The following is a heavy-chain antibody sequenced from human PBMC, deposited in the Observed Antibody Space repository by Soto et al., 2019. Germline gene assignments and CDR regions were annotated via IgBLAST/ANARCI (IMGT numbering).Heavy chain of an antibody. J-gene: IGHJ6*02. D-gene: IGHD5-18*01. V-gene: IGHV1-46*01. CDR2: INPSGGST. CDR1: GYTFTSYY. CDR3: ARSAVQLWMSYYYGMDV. Sequence: ASVKVSCKASGYTFTSYYMHWVRQAPGQGLEWMGIINPSGGSTSYAQKFQGRVTMTRDTSTSTVYMELSSLRSEDTAVYYCARSAVQLWMSYYYGMDVWGQGTTVTVSS.